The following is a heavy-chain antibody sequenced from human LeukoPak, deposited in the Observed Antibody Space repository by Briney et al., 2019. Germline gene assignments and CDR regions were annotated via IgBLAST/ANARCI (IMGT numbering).Heavy chain of an antibody. J-gene: IGHJ4*02. CDR3: ARGDDSGYYDYFDY. Sequence: PGGSLRLSCAASGFTVDSNYLSWVRQAPGKGLEWVSTIYTGGNTYYAASVKGRFTISRDFSKNKVFLHMNSLRAEDTAMYYCARGDDSGYYDYFDYWGQGALVTVSS. CDR2: IYTGGNT. V-gene: IGHV3-53*01. CDR1: GFTVDSNY. D-gene: IGHD3-22*01.